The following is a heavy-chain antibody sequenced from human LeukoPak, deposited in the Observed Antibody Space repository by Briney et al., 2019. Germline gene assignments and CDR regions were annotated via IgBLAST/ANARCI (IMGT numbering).Heavy chain of an antibody. J-gene: IGHJ2*01. V-gene: IGHV3-74*01. CDR3: AKLVPLYWYFDL. CDR1: GFTFSSYW. D-gene: IGHD6-13*01. Sequence: GGSLRLSCAASGFTFSSYWMHWVRQAPGKGLVWVSRINSDGSSTSYADSVKGRFTISRDNSKNTLYLQMNTLRAEDTALYYCAKLVPLYWYFDLWGRGTLVTVSS. CDR2: INSDGSST.